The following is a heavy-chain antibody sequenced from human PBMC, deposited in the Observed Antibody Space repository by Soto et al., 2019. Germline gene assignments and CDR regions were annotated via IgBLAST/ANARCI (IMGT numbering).Heavy chain of an antibody. V-gene: IGHV3-30-3*01. CDR1: GFTFSSYA. CDR2: ISYDGSNK. D-gene: IGHD3-10*01. J-gene: IGHJ4*02. CDR3: ARPDYGSGSYPDY. Sequence: QVQLVESGGGVVQPGRSLRLSCTASGFTFSSYAMHWVRQAPVKGLEWVAVISYDGSNKYDADSVKGRFTSSRDNSKNTLFLQMNSLRAEDTAVYYCARPDYGSGSYPDYWGQGTLVTVSS.